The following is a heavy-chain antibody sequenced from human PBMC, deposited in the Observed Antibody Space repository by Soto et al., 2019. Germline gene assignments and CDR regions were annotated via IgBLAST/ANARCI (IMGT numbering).Heavy chain of an antibody. D-gene: IGHD6-13*01. CDR3: ARQITESSPPGNAFDI. J-gene: IGHJ3*02. Sequence: PGESLKISCKGSGYSFTSYWIGWVRQMPGKGLEWMGIIYPGDSDTRYSPSFQGQVTISADKSISTAYLQWSSLKASDTAMYYCARQITESSPPGNAFDISGQGTMVTVSS. V-gene: IGHV5-51*01. CDR2: IYPGDSDT. CDR1: GYSFTSYW.